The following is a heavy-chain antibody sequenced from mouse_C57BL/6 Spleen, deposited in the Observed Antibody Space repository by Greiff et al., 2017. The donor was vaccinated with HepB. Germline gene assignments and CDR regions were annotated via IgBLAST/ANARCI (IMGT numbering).Heavy chain of an antibody. D-gene: IGHD1-1*01. V-gene: IGHV1-26*01. Sequence: EVQLQQSGPELVKPGASVKISCKASGYTFTDYYMNWVKQSHGKSLEWIGDINPNNGGTSYNQKFKGKATLTVDKSSSTAYMELRSLTSEDSAVYYFATVVKDYWGQGTTLTVSS. J-gene: IGHJ2*01. CDR3: ATVVKDY. CDR2: INPNNGGT. CDR1: GYTFTDYY.